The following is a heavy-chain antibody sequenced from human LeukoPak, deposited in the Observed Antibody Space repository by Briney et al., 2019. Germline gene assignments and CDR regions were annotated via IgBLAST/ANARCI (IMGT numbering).Heavy chain of an antibody. V-gene: IGHV1-24*01. CDR1: GYTLTELS. CDR2: FDPEDGET. Sequence: ASVKVSCKVSGYTLTELSMHWVRQAPGKGLEWMGGFDPEDGETIYARKFQGRVTMTEDTSTDTAYMELSSLRSEDTAVYYCATDYYDSSGAIDYWGQGTLVTVSS. CDR3: ATDYYDSSGAIDY. J-gene: IGHJ4*02. D-gene: IGHD3-22*01.